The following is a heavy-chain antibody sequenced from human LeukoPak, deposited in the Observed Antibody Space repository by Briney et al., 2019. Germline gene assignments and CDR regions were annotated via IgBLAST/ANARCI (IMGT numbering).Heavy chain of an antibody. J-gene: IGHJ6*03. CDR3: ARGQGYESYYYMDV. CDR1: GFTFSTYA. CDR2: ISSGGGST. D-gene: IGHD2-2*01. Sequence: GGPLRLSCSASGFTFSTYAMNWVRQAPGKGLEWVSTISSGGGSTYYADFVKGRFTISRDNSNNTVYLQMNNLRPEDTAVFYCARGQGYESYYYMDVWGKGTTVSVSS. V-gene: IGHV3-23*01.